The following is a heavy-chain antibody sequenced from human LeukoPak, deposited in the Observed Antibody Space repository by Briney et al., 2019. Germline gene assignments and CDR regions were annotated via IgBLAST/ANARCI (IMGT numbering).Heavy chain of an antibody. J-gene: IGHJ3*02. CDR3: ARHEVVRGRNYGDDAFDI. CDR2: IYYSGST. Sequence: SETLSLTCTVSGGSISSYYWSWIRQPPGKGLEWIGYIYYSGSTNYNPSLKSRVTISVDTPKNQFSLKLSSVTAADTAVYYCARHEVVRGRNYGDDAFDIWGQGTMVTVSS. V-gene: IGHV4-59*08. D-gene: IGHD3-10*01. CDR1: GGSISSYY.